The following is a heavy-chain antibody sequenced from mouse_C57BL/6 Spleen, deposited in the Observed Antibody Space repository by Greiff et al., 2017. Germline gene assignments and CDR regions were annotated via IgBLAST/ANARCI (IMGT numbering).Heavy chain of an antibody. Sequence: VQLQQSGPVLVKPGASVKMSCKASGYTFTDYYMNWVKQSHGKSLEWIGVINPYNGGTSYNQKFKGKATLTVDKSPSTAYMELKSLTPENSAVYYCAKGRFGVDYWGQGTTLTVSS. CDR2: INPYNGGT. J-gene: IGHJ2*01. CDR1: GYTFTDYY. CDR3: AKGRFGVDY. V-gene: IGHV1-19*01.